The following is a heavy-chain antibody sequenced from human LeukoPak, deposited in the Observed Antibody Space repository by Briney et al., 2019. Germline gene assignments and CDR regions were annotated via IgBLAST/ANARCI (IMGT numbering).Heavy chain of an antibody. CDR1: GGSISSGDYY. CDR2: IYYSGST. D-gene: IGHD2-21*02. V-gene: IGHV4-30-4*01. J-gene: IGHJ3*02. CDR3: ARLVVVTARGAFDI. Sequence: PSETLSLTCTVSGGSISSGDYYWSWIRQPPGKGLEWIGYIYYSGSTYYNPSLKSRVTISVDTSKNRFSLKLSSVTAADTAVYYCARLVVVTARGAFDIWGQGTMVTVSS.